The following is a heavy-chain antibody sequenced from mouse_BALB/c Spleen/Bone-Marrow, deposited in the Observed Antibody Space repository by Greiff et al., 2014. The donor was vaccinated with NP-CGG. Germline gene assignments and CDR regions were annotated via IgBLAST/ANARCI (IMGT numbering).Heavy chain of an antibody. CDR3: ASTTVVDY. Sequence: QVQLQQSGAELAKPGASVKMSRKASGYTFTSYWMHWVKQRPGQGLEWIGYINPSTGYTEYNQKFKDKATLTANKSSSTAYMQLSSLTSEDSAVYYCASTTVVDYWGQGTTLTVSS. V-gene: IGHV1-7*01. CDR2: INPSTGYT. D-gene: IGHD1-1*01. J-gene: IGHJ2*01. CDR1: GYTFTSYW.